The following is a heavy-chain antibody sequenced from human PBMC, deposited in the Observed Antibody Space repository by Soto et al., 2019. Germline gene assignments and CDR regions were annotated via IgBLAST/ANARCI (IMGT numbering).Heavy chain of an antibody. J-gene: IGHJ3*02. CDR1: GDSISLYY. Sequence: SETLSLTCTVSGDSISLYYWTWIRQPAGKGLEWIGRIHPTGSASYNPPLKSRVSASVDTSKNQFSLRLTSVTAADTAVYFCATDTSGRDAFDIWGQGTMVSVSS. CDR3: ATDTSGRDAFDI. V-gene: IGHV4-4*07. D-gene: IGHD6-19*01. CDR2: IHPTGSA.